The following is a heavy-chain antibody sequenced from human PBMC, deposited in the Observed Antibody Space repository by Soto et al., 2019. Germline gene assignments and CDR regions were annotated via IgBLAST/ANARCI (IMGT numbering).Heavy chain of an antibody. D-gene: IGHD6-6*01. CDR1: GFTFSSYA. CDR3: ALDSSRTPFDY. J-gene: IGHJ4*02. V-gene: IGHV3-23*01. Sequence: GGSLRLSCAASGFTFSSYAMSWVRQAPGKGLEWVSAISGSGGSTYYADSVKGRFAISRDNSKNTLYLQMNSLRAEDAAVYYCALDSSRTPFDYWGQGTLVTVSS. CDR2: ISGSGGST.